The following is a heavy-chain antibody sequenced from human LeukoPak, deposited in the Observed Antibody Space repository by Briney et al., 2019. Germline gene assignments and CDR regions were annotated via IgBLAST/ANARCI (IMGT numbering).Heavy chain of an antibody. CDR1: GYTFTSYG. Sequence: GSVKVSCKASGYTFTSYGISWVRQAPGQGLEWMGWISAYNGNTNYAQKLQGRVTMTTDTSTSTAYMELRSLRSDDTAVYYCARYDSSGYYYYGMDVWAKGPRSPSP. CDR3: ARYDSSGYYYYGMDV. D-gene: IGHD3-22*01. J-gene: IGHJ6*02. CDR2: ISAYNGNT. V-gene: IGHV1-18*01.